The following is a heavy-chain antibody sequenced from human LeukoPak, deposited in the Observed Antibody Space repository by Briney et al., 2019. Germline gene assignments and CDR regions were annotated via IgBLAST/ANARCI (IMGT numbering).Heavy chain of an antibody. Sequence: GESLKISCKGSGYSFTSYWVGWVRQMPGKGLEWMGIIYPGDSDTRYSPSFQGQVTISADKSISTAYLQWSSLKASDTAMYYCAGLGQLGRYCSGGSCYNWFDPWGQGTLVTVSS. V-gene: IGHV5-51*01. J-gene: IGHJ5*02. D-gene: IGHD2-15*01. CDR3: AGLGQLGRYCSGGSCYNWFDP. CDR2: IYPGDSDT. CDR1: GYSFTSYW.